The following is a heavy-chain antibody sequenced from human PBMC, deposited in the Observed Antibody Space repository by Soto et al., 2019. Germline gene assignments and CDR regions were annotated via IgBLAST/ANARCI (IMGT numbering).Heavy chain of an antibody. CDR1: GGSLSRGGYS. CDR2: IYHSGST. J-gene: IGHJ5*02. Sequence: SETLSLTCSVSGGSLSRGGYSWSWIRQPPGKGLEWIGYIYHSGSTYYNPSLKSRVTISVDRSKNQFSLKLISVTAADTAVYYCARVPDRWGQGTLVTVSS. D-gene: IGHD2-2*01. CDR3: ARVPDR. V-gene: IGHV4-30-2*01.